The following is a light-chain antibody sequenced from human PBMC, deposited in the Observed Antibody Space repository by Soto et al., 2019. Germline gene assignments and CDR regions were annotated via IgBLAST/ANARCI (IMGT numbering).Light chain of an antibody. CDR2: YDD. Sequence: QSVLTQPPSVSEAPRQRVTISFSGSSSNIGNNAVNWYQQLPGKAPKLLIYYDDLLPSGVSDRFSGSKSGTSASLAISGLQSEDEADYYCAAWDDSLNVYVFGTGTKLTVL. CDR3: AAWDDSLNVYV. J-gene: IGLJ1*01. CDR1: SSNIGNNA. V-gene: IGLV1-36*01.